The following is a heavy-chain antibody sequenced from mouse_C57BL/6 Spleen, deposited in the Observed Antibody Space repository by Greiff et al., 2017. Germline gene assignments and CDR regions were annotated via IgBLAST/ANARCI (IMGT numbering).Heavy chain of an antibody. CDR1: GFSLTSYG. CDR3: AGSYDYPYFDV. J-gene: IGHJ1*03. Sequence: VQLQQSGPGLVQPSQSLSISCTASGFSLTSYGVHWVRQSPGKGLEWLGVIWSGGSTDENAAFISRLSISKDNSKSQVFFKMNSLQADDTAIYYCAGSYDYPYFDVWGTGTTVTVSS. D-gene: IGHD2-4*01. CDR2: IWSGGST. V-gene: IGHV2-2*01.